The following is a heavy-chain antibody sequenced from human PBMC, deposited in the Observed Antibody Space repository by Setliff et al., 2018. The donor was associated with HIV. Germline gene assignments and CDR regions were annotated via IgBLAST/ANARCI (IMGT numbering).Heavy chain of an antibody. D-gene: IGHD4-17*01. CDR2: IYHSGST. J-gene: IGHJ4*01. CDR3: ARDPRGDYGDYHFDF. Sequence: SETLSLTCAASGFSISSGHYWGWIRQPPGKGLEWISSIYHSGSTYYSPSLKSRVTISVDTSKNQFSLKLTSVTAADTAVYHCARDPRGDYGDYHFDFWSHGILVTVSS. CDR1: GFSISSGHY. V-gene: IGHV4-38-2*02.